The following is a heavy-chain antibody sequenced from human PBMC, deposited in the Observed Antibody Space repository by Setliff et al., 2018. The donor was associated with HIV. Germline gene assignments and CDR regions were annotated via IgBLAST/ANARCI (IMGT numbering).Heavy chain of an antibody. CDR3: ARDTVRATFSDY. J-gene: IGHJ4*02. D-gene: IGHD1-26*01. V-gene: IGHV1-2*02. Sequence: ASVKVSCKSSGYTFTGYHMHWVRQAPGQGLEWMGWINPNSGATNYAQKFQGRVTMTRDTSISTAYMELSSLRYDDTAVYYCARDTVRATFSDYWGQGTLVTVSS. CDR2: INPNSGAT. CDR1: GYTFTGYH.